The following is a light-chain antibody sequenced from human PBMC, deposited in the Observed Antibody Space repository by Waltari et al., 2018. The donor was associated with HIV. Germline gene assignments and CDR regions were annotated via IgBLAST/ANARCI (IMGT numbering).Light chain of an antibody. V-gene: IGLV2-23*02. Sequence: QSALTQPASVSGSPGQSITISCTGTSSNIGTYNLVSWHQQHHGKAPKTLIYEVSQRPSGVSNRCSGSKSGNTAALTISGLQAEDEADYYCCSYAGSSTLVFGGGTKVTVL. CDR3: CSYAGSSTLV. J-gene: IGLJ3*02. CDR1: SSNIGTYNL. CDR2: EVS.